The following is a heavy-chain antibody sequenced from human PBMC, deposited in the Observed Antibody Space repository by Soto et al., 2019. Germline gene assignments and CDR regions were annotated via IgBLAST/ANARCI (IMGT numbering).Heavy chain of an antibody. V-gene: IGHV1-8*01. D-gene: IGHD3-22*01. Sequence: ASVKVSCKASGYTFTSYDINWVRQATGQGPEWMGWINPNTGNTGYAQKFQGRVTMTRNNSISTAYMELSSLRSEDTAVYYCARDRGPSSGYYPYWFDPWGQGTLVTVSS. CDR3: ARDRGPSSGYYPYWFDP. J-gene: IGHJ5*02. CDR2: INPNTGNT. CDR1: GYTFTSYD.